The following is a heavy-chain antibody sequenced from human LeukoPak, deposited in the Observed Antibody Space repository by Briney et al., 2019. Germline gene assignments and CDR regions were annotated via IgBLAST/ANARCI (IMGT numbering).Heavy chain of an antibody. V-gene: IGHV4-39*07. Sequence: SETLSLTCTVSGGSISSSSYYWGWIRQPPGKGLEWIGSIYYSGSTYYNPSLKSRVTISVDTSKNQFSLKLSSVTAADTAVYYCARGVVSGWYRISDDAFDIWGQGTMVTVSS. D-gene: IGHD6-19*01. CDR2: IYYSGST. CDR1: GGSISSSSYY. J-gene: IGHJ3*02. CDR3: ARGVVSGWYRISDDAFDI.